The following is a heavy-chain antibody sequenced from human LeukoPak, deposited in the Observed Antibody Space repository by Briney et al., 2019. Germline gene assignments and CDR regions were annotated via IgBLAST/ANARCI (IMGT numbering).Heavy chain of an antibody. CDR2: ISSSSSYI. D-gene: IGHD7-27*01. Sequence: GGSLRLSCAASGFTFSSYSMNWVRQAPGKGLEWVSSISSSSSYIYYADSVKGRFTISRDNAKNSLYLQMNSLRAEDTAVYYCARVNWGNDAFDIWGQGTMVTVSS. CDR1: GFTFSSYS. V-gene: IGHV3-21*04. J-gene: IGHJ3*02. CDR3: ARVNWGNDAFDI.